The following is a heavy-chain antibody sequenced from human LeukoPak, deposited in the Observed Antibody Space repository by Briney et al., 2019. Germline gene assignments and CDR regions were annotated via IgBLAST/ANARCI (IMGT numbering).Heavy chain of an antibody. CDR3: AGERGEEYSSGWYKTNFFDN. CDR2: GDYSGGK. V-gene: IGHV4-39*07. CDR1: GDSFSSVTDY. Sequence: MTSETLSLTCTVSGDSFSSVTDYWAWIRQPPGKGLEWIASGDYSGGKYYNPSLESRVAISTDMSKSQISLKLTSVTGADTAVYYCAGERGEEYSSGWYKTNFFDNWGQGIRVTVSS. D-gene: IGHD6-19*01. J-gene: IGHJ4*02.